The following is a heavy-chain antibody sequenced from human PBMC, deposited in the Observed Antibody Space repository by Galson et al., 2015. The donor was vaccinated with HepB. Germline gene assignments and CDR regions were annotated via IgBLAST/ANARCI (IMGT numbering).Heavy chain of an antibody. Sequence: PALVKPTQTLTLTCTFSGFSLSTSGVGVGWIRQPPGKALEWLALIYWDDDKRYSPSLKSRLTITKDTSKNQVVLTMTNMDPVDTATYYCAHTGYYDSSGYYDYWGQGTLVTVSS. J-gene: IGHJ4*02. V-gene: IGHV2-5*02. CDR1: GFSLSTSGVG. CDR3: AHTGYYDSSGYYDY. D-gene: IGHD3-22*01. CDR2: IYWDDDK.